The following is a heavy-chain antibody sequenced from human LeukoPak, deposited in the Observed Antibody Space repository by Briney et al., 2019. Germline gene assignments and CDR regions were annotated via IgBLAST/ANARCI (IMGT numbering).Heavy chain of an antibody. CDR3: TGSPWGGAFDI. D-gene: IGHD3-10*01. CDR2: IEKISDGETT. Sequence: GGSLRLSCAASGFTFSDAWMSWVRQAPGKGLECIGRIEKISDGETTDYAAPVKGRFTISRDDSKNTMYLQMNNLETEDTGVYFCTGSPWGGAFDIWGRGTLVTVSS. V-gene: IGHV3-15*04. J-gene: IGHJ3*02. CDR1: GFTFSDAW.